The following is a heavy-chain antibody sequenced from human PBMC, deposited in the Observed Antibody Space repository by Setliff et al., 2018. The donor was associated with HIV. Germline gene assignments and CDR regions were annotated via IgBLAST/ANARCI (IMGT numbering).Heavy chain of an antibody. CDR1: GYIFTGHY. D-gene: IGHD3-10*01. CDR3: ARDGPGAAHFDY. Sequence: ASVKVSCKASGYIFTGHYMHWVRQAPGQGLEWMGWINPNSDGTNYAPKFQGRVTMTRDTSINTDYMDLSGLRSDDTAIYYCARDGPGAAHFDYWGQGTLVTVTS. CDR2: INPNSDGT. J-gene: IGHJ4*02. V-gene: IGHV1-2*02.